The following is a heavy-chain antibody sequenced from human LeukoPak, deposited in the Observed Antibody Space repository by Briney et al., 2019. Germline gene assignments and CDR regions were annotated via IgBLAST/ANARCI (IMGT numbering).Heavy chain of an antibody. CDR3: TSGIYSGLPG. V-gene: IGHV3-73*01. CDR2: IRSKANSYAT. J-gene: IGHJ4*02. Sequence: GSLRLSCAASGYTFSGSAMHWVRQASGKGLDGVGRIRSKANSYATAYAASVKGRFTISRDDSKNKAYLQMNSLKTEDTAVYYCTSGIYSGLPGWGQRTTVTVSS. CDR1: GYTFSGSA. D-gene: IGHD5-12*01.